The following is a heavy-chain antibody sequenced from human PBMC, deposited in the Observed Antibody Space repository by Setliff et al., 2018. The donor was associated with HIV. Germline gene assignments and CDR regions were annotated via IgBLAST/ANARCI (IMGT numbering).Heavy chain of an antibody. V-gene: IGHV3-21*04. CDR1: GFTFRIYS. Sequence: GSLRLSCAASGFTFRIYSMNWVRQAPGKGLEWVSSISGSRTYYADSVKGRFTISRDDAENSLYLQMNNLRTEDTAFYYCANFGYNYEKNLWGRGTLVTVSS. CDR3: ANFGYNYEKNL. D-gene: IGHD3-16*01. CDR2: ISGSRT. J-gene: IGHJ2*01.